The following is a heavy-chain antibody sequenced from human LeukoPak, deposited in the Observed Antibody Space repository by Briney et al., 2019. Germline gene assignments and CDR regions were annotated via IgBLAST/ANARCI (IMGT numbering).Heavy chain of an antibody. D-gene: IGHD2/OR15-2a*01. CDR1: GGSFSGYY. CDR2: INHSGST. CDR3: ARGLVIDP. J-gene: IGHJ5*02. V-gene: IGHV4-34*01. Sequence: PSETLSLTCAVYGGSFSGYYWSWIRQPPGKGLEWIGEINHSGSTNYNPSLKSRVTTSVDTSKNQFSLKLSSVTAADTAVYYCARGLVIDPWGQGTLVTVSS.